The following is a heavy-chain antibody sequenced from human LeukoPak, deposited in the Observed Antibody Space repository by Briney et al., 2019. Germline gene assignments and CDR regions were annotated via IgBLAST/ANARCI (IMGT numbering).Heavy chain of an antibody. V-gene: IGHV4-39*01. CDR2: IYYGGST. CDR1: GGSISTGHYH. Sequence: SETLSLTCTVSGGSISTGHYHWGWIRQPPGKGLEWIGSIYYGGSTYYNPSLKSRVTISVDTSKNQFSLKLSSVTAADTAVYYCARHPTITMIDFWGRGTLVTVSS. CDR3: ARHPTITMIDF. J-gene: IGHJ2*01. D-gene: IGHD3-22*01.